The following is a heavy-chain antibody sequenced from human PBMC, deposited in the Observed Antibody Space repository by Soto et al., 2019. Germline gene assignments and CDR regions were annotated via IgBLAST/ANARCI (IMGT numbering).Heavy chain of an antibody. CDR2: ISYDGSHK. J-gene: IGHJ4*02. CDR1: GFTFSDYG. Sequence: PGGSLRLSCAASGFTFSDYGMHWVRQAPGKGLEWVAFISYDGSHKYYVDSVKRRFTISRDNSKDTLYLQMNSLRAEDTAVYYCAKIAVIYNWNYDYYFDYWGQGTLVTVSS. D-gene: IGHD1-7*01. V-gene: IGHV3-30*18. CDR3: AKIAVIYNWNYDYYFDY.